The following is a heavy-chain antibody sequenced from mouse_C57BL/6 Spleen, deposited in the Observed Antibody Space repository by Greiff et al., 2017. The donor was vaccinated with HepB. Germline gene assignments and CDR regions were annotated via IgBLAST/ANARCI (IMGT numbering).Heavy chain of an antibody. D-gene: IGHD3-2*02. J-gene: IGHJ3*01. Sequence: VQLQQSGAELVKPGASVKLSCKASGYTFTSYWMQWVKQRPGQGLEWIGEIDPSDSYTNYNQKFKGKATLTGDTSSSTAYMQLSSLTSEDSPVCYCAQTAQATEFAYWGQGTLVTVSA. V-gene: IGHV1-50*01. CDR2: IDPSDSYT. CDR3: AQTAQATEFAY. CDR1: GYTFTSYW.